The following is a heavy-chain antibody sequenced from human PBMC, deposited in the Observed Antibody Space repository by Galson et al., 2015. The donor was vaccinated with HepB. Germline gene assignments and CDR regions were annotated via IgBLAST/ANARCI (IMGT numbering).Heavy chain of an antibody. CDR2: IDWDDDK. CDR3: ARDSIAAAVSFLFDY. Sequence: ALVKPTQTLTLTCTFSGFSLSTSGMCVSWIRQPPGKALEWLARIDWDDDKYYSTSLKTRLTISKDTSKNQVVLTMTNMDPVDTATYYCARDSIAAAVSFLFDYWGQGTLVTVSS. CDR1: GFSLSTSGMC. V-gene: IGHV2-70*11. J-gene: IGHJ4*02. D-gene: IGHD6-13*01.